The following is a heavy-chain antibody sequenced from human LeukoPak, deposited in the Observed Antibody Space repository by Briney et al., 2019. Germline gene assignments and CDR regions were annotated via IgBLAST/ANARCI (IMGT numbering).Heavy chain of an antibody. CDR1: GGSISSYY. CDR2: TYYSGST. Sequence: PSETLSLTCTVSGGSISSYYWSWIRQPPGKGRGWIGYTYYSGSTNYNPSLKSRVTISVDTSKNQSSLKLISVTAADTAVYYCARPNSSGWSSYWYSDLWGRGTLVTVSS. D-gene: IGHD6-19*01. V-gene: IGHV4-59*13. CDR3: ARPNSSGWSSYWYSDL. J-gene: IGHJ2*01.